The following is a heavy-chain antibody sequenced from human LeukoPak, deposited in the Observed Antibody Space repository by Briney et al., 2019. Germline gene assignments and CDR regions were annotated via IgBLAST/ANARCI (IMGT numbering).Heavy chain of an antibody. CDR2: IYYSGST. CDR3: ARDKDGLGYDFWSGPV. Sequence: PSETLSLTCTVSGGSISSYYWSWIRQPPGKGLEWIGYIYYSGSTNYNPSLKSRVTISVDTSKNQFSLKLNSVTAADTAVYFCARDKDGLGYDFWSGPVWDKGTTVTVSS. D-gene: IGHD3-3*01. V-gene: IGHV4-59*01. J-gene: IGHJ6*04. CDR1: GGSISSYY.